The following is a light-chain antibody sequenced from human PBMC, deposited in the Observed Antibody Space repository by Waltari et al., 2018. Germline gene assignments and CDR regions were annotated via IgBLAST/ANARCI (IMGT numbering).Light chain of an antibody. J-gene: IGKJ4*01. CDR2: GAS. CDR1: QTVRTTY. V-gene: IGKV3-20*01. CDR3: EQYDISPLT. Sequence: EIVLTQPPGTLSLSPGERATLSCRASQTVRTTYLAWYQRKPGQAPTLLIYGASSRATGIPDRFSGSGSGTDFSLTISSLEPEDFAVYYCEQYDISPLTFGGGTKVEIK.